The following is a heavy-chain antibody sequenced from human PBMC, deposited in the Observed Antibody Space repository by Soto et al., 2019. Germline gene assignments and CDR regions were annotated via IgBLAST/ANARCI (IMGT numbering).Heavy chain of an antibody. CDR2: IYHGGST. D-gene: IGHD3-10*01. CDR3: ARVSTYYYGSGSYYNPYDY. J-gene: IGHJ4*02. Sequence: PSETLSLTCAVSGGSISSSNWWSWVRQPPGKGLEWIGEIYHGGSTNYNPSLKSRVTISVDKSKNQFSLKLSSVTAADTAVYYCARVSTYYYGSGSYYNPYDYWGQGTLVTVSS. V-gene: IGHV4-4*02. CDR1: GGSISSSNW.